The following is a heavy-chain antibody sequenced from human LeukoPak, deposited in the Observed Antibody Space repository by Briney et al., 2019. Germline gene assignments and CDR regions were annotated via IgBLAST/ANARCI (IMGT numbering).Heavy chain of an antibody. CDR2: IWYDGSNK. CDR3: ARENVQWLVSFDY. D-gene: IGHD6-19*01. CDR1: GFTFSSHG. V-gene: IGHV3-33*08. J-gene: IGHJ4*02. Sequence: GGSLRLSCAASGFTFSSHGMHWVRQAPGKGLEWVAVIWYDGSNKYYADSVKGRFTISRDNSKNTLYLQMNSLRAEDTAVCYCARENVQWLVSFDYWGQGTLVTVSS.